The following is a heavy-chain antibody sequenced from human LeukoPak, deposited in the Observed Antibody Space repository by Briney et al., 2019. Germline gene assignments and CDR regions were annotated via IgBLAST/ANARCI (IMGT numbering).Heavy chain of an antibody. V-gene: IGHV3-7*03. CDR3: ARGGGLDV. J-gene: IGHJ6*02. Sequence: GGSLRLFCAASGFTFSSYWMNWARQAPGKGLEWVASINHNGNVNYYVDSVKARFTISRDNAKNSLYLQMSNLRAEDTAVYFCARGGGLDVWGQGATVTVSS. CDR1: GFTFSSYW. CDR2: INHNGNVN. D-gene: IGHD3-16*01.